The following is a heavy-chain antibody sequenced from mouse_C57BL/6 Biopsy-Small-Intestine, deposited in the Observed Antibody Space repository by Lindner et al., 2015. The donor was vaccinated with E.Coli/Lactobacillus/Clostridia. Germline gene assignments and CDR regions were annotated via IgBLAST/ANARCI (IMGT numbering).Heavy chain of an antibody. CDR2: IYPRSDST. D-gene: IGHD3-2*02. J-gene: IGHJ3*01. CDR1: GYTLTSYD. V-gene: IGHV1-81*01. CDR3: ARKDASSGSFAY. Sequence: VQLQESGAELARPGASVKLSCKASGYTLTSYDITWVKQRPGQGLEWIGEIYPRSDSTYYSEKFKGKATLTADTISSTAFMELRSLTSEDSAVYFCARKDASSGSFAYWGQGTLVTVSA.